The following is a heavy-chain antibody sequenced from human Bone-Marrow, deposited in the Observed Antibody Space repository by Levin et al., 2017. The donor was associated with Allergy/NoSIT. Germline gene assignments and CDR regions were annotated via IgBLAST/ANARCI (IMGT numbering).Heavy chain of an antibody. J-gene: IGHJ6*02. V-gene: IGHV1-69*13. Sequence: ASVKVSCKASGGTFSSYAISWVRQAPGQGLEWMGGIIPIFGTANYAQKFQGRVTITADESTSTAYMELSSLRSEDTAVYYCARGGQAYDILTGYYNDYYYYGMDVWGQGTTVTVSS. D-gene: IGHD3-9*01. CDR1: GGTFSSYA. CDR3: ARGGQAYDILTGYYNDYYYYGMDV. CDR2: IIPIFGTA.